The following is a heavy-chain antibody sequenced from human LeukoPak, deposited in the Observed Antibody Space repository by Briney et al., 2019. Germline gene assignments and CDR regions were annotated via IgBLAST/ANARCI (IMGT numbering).Heavy chain of an antibody. CDR2: INHSGST. D-gene: IGHD3-9*01. V-gene: IGHV4-34*01. CDR1: GGSFSGYY. J-gene: IGHJ4*02. CDR3: AREYYDILTGKFFDY. Sequence: PSETLSLTCAVYGGSFSGYYWSWIRQPPGKGLEWIGEINHSGSTSYNPSLKSRVTISVDTSKNQFSLKLSSVTAADTAVYYCAREYYDILTGKFFDYWGQGTLVTVSS.